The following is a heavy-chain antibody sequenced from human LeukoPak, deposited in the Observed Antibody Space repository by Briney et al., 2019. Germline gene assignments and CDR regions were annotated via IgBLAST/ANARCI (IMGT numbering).Heavy chain of an antibody. CDR1: GGTFSSYA. V-gene: IGHV1-69*04. J-gene: IGHJ4*02. Sequence: ASVKVSCKASGGTFSSYAISWVRQAPGQGLEWVGRIIPILGIANYAQKFQGRVTITADKSTSTASMELSSLRSEDTAVYYCASFNYYDSRDFDYWGQGTLVTVSS. CDR3: ASFNYYDSRDFDY. D-gene: IGHD3-22*01. CDR2: IIPILGIA.